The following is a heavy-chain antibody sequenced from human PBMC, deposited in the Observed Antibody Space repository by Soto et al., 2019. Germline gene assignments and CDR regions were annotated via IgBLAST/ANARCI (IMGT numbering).Heavy chain of an antibody. CDR2: MNPNSGNT. CDR1: GYTFTSYY. V-gene: IGHV1-8*02. D-gene: IGHD3-10*01. Sequence: ASVKVSCKASGYTFTSYYMHWVRQAPGQGLEWMGWMNPNSGNTGYAQKFQGRVTMTRNTSISTAYMELSSLRSEDTAVYYCARGLWFGELGAFDIWGQGTMVTVSS. CDR3: ARGLWFGELGAFDI. J-gene: IGHJ3*02.